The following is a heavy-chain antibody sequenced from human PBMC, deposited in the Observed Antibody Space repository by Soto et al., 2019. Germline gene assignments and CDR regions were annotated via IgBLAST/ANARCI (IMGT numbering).Heavy chain of an antibody. J-gene: IGHJ4*02. D-gene: IGHD2-21*01. CDR1: LGTFSIYA. V-gene: IGHV1-69*01. CDR2: IIPIFGTA. Sequence: CVXVSFKSSLGTFSIYAIIFFLQAPGQGLEWMGGIIPIFGTANYAQKFQGRVTITADESTSTAYMELSSLRSEDTAVYYCARDRVGDIAVVNAKWGFDYWGQGTLVTVSS. CDR3: ARDRVGDIAVVNAKWGFDY.